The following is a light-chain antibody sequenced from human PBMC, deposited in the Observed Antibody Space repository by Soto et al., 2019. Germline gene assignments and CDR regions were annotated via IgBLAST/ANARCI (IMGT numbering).Light chain of an antibody. CDR2: GAS. V-gene: IGKV3-15*01. CDR1: QSVRSN. Sequence: EIVMTQSPATLSVSPGERATLSCRASQSVRSNLAWYQQKPGQAPRLLIYGASTRATGIPARFSGSGSGTEFTPTISSLQSEDFAVYYCQQYNNWPASLTFGGGTRVEIK. CDR3: QQYNNWPASLT. J-gene: IGKJ4*01.